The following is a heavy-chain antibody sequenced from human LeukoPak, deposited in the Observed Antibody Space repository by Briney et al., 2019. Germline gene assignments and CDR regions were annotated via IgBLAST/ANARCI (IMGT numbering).Heavy chain of an antibody. D-gene: IGHD3-16*02. Sequence: TSETLSLXCTVSGGSISSYYWSWIRQPPGKGLEWIGYIYYSGSTNYNPSLKSRVTISVDTSKNQFSLKLSSVTAADTAVYYCERDSIVGVDYWGQGTLVTVSS. CDR2: IYYSGST. CDR3: ERDSIVGVDY. J-gene: IGHJ4*02. V-gene: IGHV4-59*01. CDR1: GGSISSYY.